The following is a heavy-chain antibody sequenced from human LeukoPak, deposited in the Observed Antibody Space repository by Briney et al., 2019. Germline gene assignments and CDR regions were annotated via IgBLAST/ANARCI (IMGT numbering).Heavy chain of an antibody. V-gene: IGHV3-33*01. Sequence: PGGSLRLSCAASGFTFSSYGMHWVRQAPGKGLEWVAVIWYDGSNKYYADSVKGRFTISRDNAKNSLYLQMNSLRAEDTAVYYCARETGTSYYFDYWGQGTLVTVSS. CDR3: ARETGTSYYFDY. J-gene: IGHJ4*02. CDR2: IWYDGSNK. CDR1: GFTFSSYG. D-gene: IGHD1-7*01.